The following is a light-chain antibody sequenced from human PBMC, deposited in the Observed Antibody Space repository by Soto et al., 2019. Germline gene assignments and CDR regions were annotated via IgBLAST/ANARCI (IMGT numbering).Light chain of an antibody. V-gene: IGKV3-20*01. CDR1: QSASSSY. CDR3: QQYDSSPWT. CDR2: DTS. Sequence: EIEMTPSPATLSVSQAERATLSCRASQSASSSYLAWYQQTPGHAPRLLIYDTSYRATGDPDRFSGSGSGTDFTLTISRLEPEDFAVYYCQQYDSSPWTFGQGTKVE. J-gene: IGKJ1*01.